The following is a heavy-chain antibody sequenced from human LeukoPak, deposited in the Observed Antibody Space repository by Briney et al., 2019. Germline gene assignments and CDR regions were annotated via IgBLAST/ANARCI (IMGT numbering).Heavy chain of an antibody. J-gene: IGHJ3*02. Sequence: PGGSLRLSCAASGFTFSSYSMNWVRQAPGKGLGWVSSISSSSSYIYYADSVKGRFTISRDNAKNSLYLQMNSPRYEDTAVDYCASFGSGSSLGAFEIWGAGTRVT. CDR3: ASFGSGSSLGAFEI. D-gene: IGHD3-10*01. CDR2: ISSSSSYI. CDR1: GFTFSSYS. V-gene: IGHV3-21*01.